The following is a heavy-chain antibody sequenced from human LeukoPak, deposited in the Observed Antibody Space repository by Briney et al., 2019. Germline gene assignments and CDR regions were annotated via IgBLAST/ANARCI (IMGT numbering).Heavy chain of an antibody. V-gene: IGHV1-58*01. J-gene: IGHJ3*02. CDR2: IVVGSGIT. Sequence: SVKVSCKASGFTSSPSAVQWVRQGRGQRLERIGWIVVGSGITNYAQKFQERVTITRDTSTSTAHMELSSLRSEDTAVYYCAAVFRWELLSVHAFDIWGQGTVVTVSS. D-gene: IGHD1-26*01. CDR3: AAVFRWELLSVHAFDI. CDR1: GFTSSPSA.